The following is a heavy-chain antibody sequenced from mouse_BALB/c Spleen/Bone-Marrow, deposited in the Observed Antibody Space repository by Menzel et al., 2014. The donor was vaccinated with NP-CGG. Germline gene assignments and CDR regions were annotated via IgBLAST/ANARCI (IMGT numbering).Heavy chain of an antibody. Sequence: EVQVVESGGGLVQPGGSRKLSCAASRFTFSSFGMHWVRQAPEKGLEWVAYISSGSSTIFYADTVKGRFTVSRDNPKNTLFLQMTSLRSEDTAMYYCTRGGNWDDFDYWGQGTTLTVSS. V-gene: IGHV5-17*02. J-gene: IGHJ2*01. D-gene: IGHD4-1*01. CDR1: RFTFSSFG. CDR2: ISSGSSTI. CDR3: TRGGNWDDFDY.